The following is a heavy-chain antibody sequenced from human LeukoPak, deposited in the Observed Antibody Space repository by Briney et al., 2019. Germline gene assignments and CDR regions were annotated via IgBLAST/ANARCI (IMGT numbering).Heavy chain of an antibody. V-gene: IGHV3-7*01. D-gene: IGHD3-9*01. Sequence: PGGSQRLFCAASVFPFSRYCIRCVPQAPGKGLVGVANIKQDGSDKLCVESVKGSFTIYRDNAKNSLHLHMHSVSAGDAAVFHCARDDYDILTGPYYNYGMDVWGQGTTVTVCS. CDR1: VFPFSRYC. J-gene: IGHJ6*02. CDR3: ARDDYDILTGPYYNYGMDV. CDR2: IKQDGSDK.